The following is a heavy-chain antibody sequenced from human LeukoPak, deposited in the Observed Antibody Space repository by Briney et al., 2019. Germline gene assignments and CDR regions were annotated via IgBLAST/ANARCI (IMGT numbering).Heavy chain of an antibody. CDR2: INHSGST. CDR3: AILWQWRYYFDY. CDR1: GGSFSSYY. Sequence: SETLSLTCAVYGGSFSSYYWSWIRHPPRRGLQWIGEINHSGSTNYNPSLKSRVTISVGTSKNQCSQKLSSVPAADTAVYYCAILWQWRYYFDYWGQGTLVTVSS. D-gene: IGHD6-19*01. V-gene: IGHV4-34*01. J-gene: IGHJ4*02.